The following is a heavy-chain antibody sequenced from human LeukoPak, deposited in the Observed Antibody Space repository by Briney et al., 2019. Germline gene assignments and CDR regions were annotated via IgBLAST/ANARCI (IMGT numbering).Heavy chain of an antibody. V-gene: IGHV3-11*05. CDR1: GFTFSDYY. CDR2: ISSSSSYA. J-gene: IGHJ4*02. CDR3: ARDGSRDGYNWFDY. D-gene: IGHD5-24*01. Sequence: GGSLRLSCAASGFTFSDYYMSWIRQAPGKGLEWVSYISSSSSYANYADSVKGRFTISRDNAKNSLYLQMNSLRAEDTAIYYCARDGSRDGYNWFDYWGQGAPVTVSS.